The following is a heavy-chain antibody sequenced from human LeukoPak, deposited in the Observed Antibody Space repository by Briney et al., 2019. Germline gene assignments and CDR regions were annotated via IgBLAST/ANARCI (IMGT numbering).Heavy chain of an antibody. V-gene: IGHV1-8*01. J-gene: IGHJ6*04. CDR3: ARDDSSSCYFHYYYYGMDV. Sequence: ASVKVSCKASGYTFTSYDINWVRQATGQGLEWMGWMNPNSGNTGYAQKFQGRVTMTRNTSISTAYMELSSLRSEDTAVYYCARDDSSSCYFHYYYYGMDVWGKGTTVTVSS. D-gene: IGHD6-13*01. CDR1: GYTFTSYD. CDR2: MNPNSGNT.